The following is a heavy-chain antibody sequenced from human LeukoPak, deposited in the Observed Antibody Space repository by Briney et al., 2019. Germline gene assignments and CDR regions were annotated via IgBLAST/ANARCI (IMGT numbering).Heavy chain of an antibody. Sequence: KPSETLSLTCTVSGGSISSYYWGWIRQPPGKGLEWIGYIYYSGSTNYNPSLKSRVTISVDTSKNQFSLKLSSVTAADTAVYYCARAGRYGSGSYYNGNWFDPWGQGTLVTVSS. J-gene: IGHJ5*02. V-gene: IGHV4-59*01. CDR1: GGSISSYY. D-gene: IGHD3-10*01. CDR2: IYYSGST. CDR3: ARAGRYGSGSYYNGNWFDP.